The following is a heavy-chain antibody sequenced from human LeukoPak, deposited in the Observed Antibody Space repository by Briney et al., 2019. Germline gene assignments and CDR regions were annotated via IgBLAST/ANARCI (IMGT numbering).Heavy chain of an antibody. CDR2: IIPILGIA. J-gene: IGHJ6*02. CDR3: ARGQSSSSWSLPPLYYYYGMDV. D-gene: IGHD6-13*01. CDR1: GGTFSSYA. V-gene: IGHV1-69*04. Sequence: SVKVSCKASGGTFSSYAISWVRQAPGQGLECMGRIIPILGIANYAQKFQGRVTITADKSTSTAYMELSSLRSEDTAVYYCARGQSSSSWSLPPLYYYYGMDVWGQGTTVTVSS.